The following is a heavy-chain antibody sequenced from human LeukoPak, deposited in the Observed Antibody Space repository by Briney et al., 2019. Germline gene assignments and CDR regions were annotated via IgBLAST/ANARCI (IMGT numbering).Heavy chain of an antibody. Sequence: GASVKVSCKASGYTFTSYGISWVRQAPGQGLEWMGWISAYNGNTNYAQKLQGRVTMTTDTSTSTAYMELRSLRSDDTAVYYCATTRRLTMIGEAFDHWGQGTMVIVSS. CDR1: GYTFTSYG. D-gene: IGHD3-10*02. J-gene: IGHJ3*01. CDR2: ISAYNGNT. CDR3: ATTRRLTMIGEAFDH. V-gene: IGHV1-18*01.